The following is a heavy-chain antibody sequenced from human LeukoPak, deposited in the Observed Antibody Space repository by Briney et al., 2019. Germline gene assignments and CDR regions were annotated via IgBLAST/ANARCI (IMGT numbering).Heavy chain of an antibody. CDR3: ARDGGWLQTQNHYYYHGLDV. D-gene: IGHD5-24*01. V-gene: IGHV1-69*04. CDR1: GGAFSSYG. CDR2: IIPILDMA. Sequence: EASVKVSCKASGGAFSSYGITWVRQAPGQGPEWMGRIIPILDMADYAQNFRGRVTITADKSTRTAYMEMSSLRFEDTAVDYCARDGGWLQTQNHYYYHGLDVWGQGTTVTVSS. J-gene: IGHJ6*02.